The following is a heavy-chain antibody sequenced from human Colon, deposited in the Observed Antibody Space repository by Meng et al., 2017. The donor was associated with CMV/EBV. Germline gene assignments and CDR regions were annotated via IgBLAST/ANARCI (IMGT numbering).Heavy chain of an antibody. V-gene: IGHV3-48*03. CDR3: ARDEISMVGGSYYYGMDV. CDR1: GFTFRTYA. CDR2: ISSNGDTI. J-gene: IGHJ6*02. Sequence: GESLKISCAASGFTFRTYAMSWVRQAPGKGLEWISYISSNGDTISYADSVKGRFSISRDNANNLVYLQMNSLRAEDTALYYCARDEISMVGGSYYYGMDVWGQGTTVTVSS. D-gene: IGHD2-8*01.